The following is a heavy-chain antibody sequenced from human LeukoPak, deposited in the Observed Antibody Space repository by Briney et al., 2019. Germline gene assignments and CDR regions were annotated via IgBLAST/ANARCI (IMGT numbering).Heavy chain of an antibody. V-gene: IGHV4-31*03. J-gene: IGHJ4*02. D-gene: IGHD3-3*01. CDR1: GGSISSGGYY. Sequence: PSETLSLTCTVSGGSISSGGYYWSWIRQPPGKGLEYIGHIYYSGSTSYNPSLKSRVTISVDTSKNQFSLKLSSVTAADTAVYYCARGVLRFREAFDYWGQGTLVTVSS. CDR3: ARGVLRFREAFDY. CDR2: IYYSGST.